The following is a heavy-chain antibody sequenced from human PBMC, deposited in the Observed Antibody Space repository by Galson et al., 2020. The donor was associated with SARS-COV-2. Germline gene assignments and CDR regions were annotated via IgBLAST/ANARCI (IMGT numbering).Heavy chain of an antibody. CDR2: IYYRGTT. D-gene: IGHD3-10*01. CDR1: GGSFSSGDYF. Sequence: SETLSLTCSVSGGSFSSGDYFWSWIRQPPGRGLEWIGYIYYRGTTSYNPSLKSRIAISIDTSKKQFYLKLSSVPAADTAVYYCARVISTVGLAFDYWGQGSLVTVSS. V-gene: IGHV4-30-4*08. CDR3: ARVISTVGLAFDY. J-gene: IGHJ4*02.